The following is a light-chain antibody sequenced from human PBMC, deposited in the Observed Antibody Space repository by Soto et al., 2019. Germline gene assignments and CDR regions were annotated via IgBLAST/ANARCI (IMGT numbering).Light chain of an antibody. J-gene: IGKJ1*01. CDR1: QSISSW. CDR3: QQYNSYSRT. CDR2: KAS. V-gene: IGKV1-5*03. Sequence: DIQMTQSPSTLSASVGDRVTITCRASQSISSWLAWYQQKPGRAPKRLIYKASSLESGVPSRLSGSGSGTEFTLTISSLQPDDFATYYCQQYNSYSRTFGQGTKVEIK.